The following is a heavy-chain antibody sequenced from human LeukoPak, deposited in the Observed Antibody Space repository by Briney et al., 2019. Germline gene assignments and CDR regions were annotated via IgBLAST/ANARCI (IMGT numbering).Heavy chain of an antibody. D-gene: IGHD3-10*01. J-gene: IGHJ3*02. CDR1: GFTFSSYA. V-gene: IGHV3-23*01. CDR3: AKTRSDYYEVRGVTIDAFDI. CDR2: ISGSGGST. Sequence: PGGSLRLSCAASGFTFSSYAMSWVRQAPGKGLEWVSAISGSGGSTYYADSVKGRFTISRGNSKNTLYLQMNSLRAEDTAVYYCAKTRSDYYEVRGVTIDAFDIWGQGTMVTVSS.